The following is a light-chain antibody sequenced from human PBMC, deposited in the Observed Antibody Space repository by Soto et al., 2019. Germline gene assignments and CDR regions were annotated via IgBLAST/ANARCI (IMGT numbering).Light chain of an antibody. Sequence: QAVVTQPASVSGSPGQSITISCTGTSSDVGGYNYVSWYQQHPGKAPKLMIYDVCNRPSGVSNRFSGSKSGNTASLTISGLQAEDEADYYCSSYTSSSTLVFGTGTKLTVL. J-gene: IGLJ1*01. CDR3: SSYTSSSTLV. CDR2: DVC. V-gene: IGLV2-14*01. CDR1: SSDVGGYNY.